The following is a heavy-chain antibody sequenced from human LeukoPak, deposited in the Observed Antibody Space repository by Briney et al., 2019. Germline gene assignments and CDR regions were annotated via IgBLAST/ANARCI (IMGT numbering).Heavy chain of an antibody. V-gene: IGHV4-39*07. D-gene: IGHD1-1*01. J-gene: IGHJ3*01. CDR1: GGSMSSSSYY. Sequence: SETLSLTCTVSGGSMSSSSYYWGWIRQPPGKGLEWIGSIYFSGSTYYNPSLKSRVTISVDTSKNQFSLKLSSVTAADTAVYYCAREWKGIKTFDFWGRGTMVTVSS. CDR2: IYFSGST. CDR3: AREWKGIKTFDF.